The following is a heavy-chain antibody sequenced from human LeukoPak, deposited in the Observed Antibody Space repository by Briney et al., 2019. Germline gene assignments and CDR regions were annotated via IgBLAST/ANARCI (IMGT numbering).Heavy chain of an antibody. J-gene: IGHJ5*02. Sequence: PSETLSLTCAVYGGSFSGYYWSWIRQPPGKGLEWIGEINHSGSTNYNPSLKSRVTISVDTSKNQFSLKLSSVTAADTAVYYCARVVITTIVWFDPWGQGTLVTVSS. CDR1: GGSFSGYY. CDR2: INHSGST. V-gene: IGHV4-34*01. D-gene: IGHD3-22*01. CDR3: ARVVITTIVWFDP.